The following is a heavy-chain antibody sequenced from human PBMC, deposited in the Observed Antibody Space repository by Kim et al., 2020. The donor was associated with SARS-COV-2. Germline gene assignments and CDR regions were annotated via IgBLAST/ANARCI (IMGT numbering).Heavy chain of an antibody. D-gene: IGHD1-20*01. V-gene: IGHV3-23*01. CDR2: ISGSGSST. CDR3: VKDVGNWNYFDY. Sequence: GGSLRLSCAGSGFTFSTYAMSWVRQPLGKGLEWVSAISGSGSSTYYADSVKDRFTISRDNYRNTLFLQMNSLRAEDTAVYYCVKDVGNWNYFDYWGQGTLVTVSS. J-gene: IGHJ4*02. CDR1: GFTFSTYA.